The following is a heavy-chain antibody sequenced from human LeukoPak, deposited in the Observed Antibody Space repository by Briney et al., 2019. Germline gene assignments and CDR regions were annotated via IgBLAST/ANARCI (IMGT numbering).Heavy chain of an antibody. CDR3: ARDISQSYYDLWSGYSNWFDP. J-gene: IGHJ5*02. V-gene: IGHV1-18*01. Sequence: ASVKVSCKASGYTFTSYGSSWVRQAPGQGLEWMGWISAYNGNTNYAQKLQGRVTMTTDTSTSTAYMELRSLRSDDTAVYYCARDISQSYYDLWSGYSNWFDPWGQGTLVTVSS. CDR2: ISAYNGNT. CDR1: GYTFTSYG. D-gene: IGHD3-3*01.